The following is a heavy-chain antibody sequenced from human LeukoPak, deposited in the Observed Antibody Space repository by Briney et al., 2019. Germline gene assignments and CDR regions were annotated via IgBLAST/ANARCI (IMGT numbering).Heavy chain of an antibody. V-gene: IGHV3-48*03. J-gene: IGHJ4*02. CDR3: ARAPRGSSIDY. CDR2: ISSSGSTI. D-gene: IGHD3-10*01. CDR1: GFTFSSYA. Sequence: GGSLRLSCAGSGFTFSSYAMHWVRQAPGKGLEWVSYISSSGSTIYYADSVKGRFTISRDNVENTVYLQMNSLRAEDTAVYYCARAPRGSSIDYWAQGTLVTVSS.